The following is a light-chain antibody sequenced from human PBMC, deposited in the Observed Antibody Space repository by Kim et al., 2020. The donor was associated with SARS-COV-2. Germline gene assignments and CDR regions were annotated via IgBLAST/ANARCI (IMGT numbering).Light chain of an antibody. Sequence: GQSITISCTGTSSDIGGYNYVSWYQQHPGKAPKLMIYDVSNRPSGVSNRFSGSKSGNTASLTISGLQAEDEADYYCSSYTSSSTPVFGGGTQLTVL. CDR3: SSYTSSSTPV. CDR2: DVS. V-gene: IGLV2-14*03. CDR1: SSDIGGYNY. J-gene: IGLJ3*02.